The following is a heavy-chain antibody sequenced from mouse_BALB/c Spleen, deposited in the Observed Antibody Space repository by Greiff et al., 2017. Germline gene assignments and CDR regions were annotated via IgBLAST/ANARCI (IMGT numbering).Heavy chain of an antibody. CDR3: ASGGDSSYSYYAMDY. J-gene: IGHJ4*01. CDR1: GFTFSSFG. D-gene: IGHD1-1*01. CDR2: ISSGSSTI. Sequence: EVKLMESGGGLVQPGGSRKLSCAASGFTFSSFGMHWVRQAPEKGLEWVAYISSGSSTIYYADTVKGRFTISRDNPKNTLFLQMTSLRSEDTAMYYCASGGDSSYSYYAMDYWGQGTSVTVSS. V-gene: IGHV5-17*02.